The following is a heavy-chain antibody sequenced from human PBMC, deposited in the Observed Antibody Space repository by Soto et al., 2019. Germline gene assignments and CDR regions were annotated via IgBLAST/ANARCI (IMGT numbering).Heavy chain of an antibody. D-gene: IGHD3-10*01. CDR1: GYTFTSYY. V-gene: IGHV1-46*01. Sequence: EASVKVSCKASGYTFTSYYMHWVRQAPGQGLEWMGIINPSGGSTSYAQKFQGRVTMTRDTSTSTVYMELSSLRSEDTAVYYCARDDGSGSSHYYYYGMDVWGQGTTVTVSS. CDR3: ARDDGSGSSHYYYYGMDV. J-gene: IGHJ6*02. CDR2: INPSGGST.